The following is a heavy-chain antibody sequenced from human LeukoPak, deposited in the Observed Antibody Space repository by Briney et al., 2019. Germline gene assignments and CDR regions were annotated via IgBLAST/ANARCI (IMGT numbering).Heavy chain of an antibody. CDR1: GFTFSSYA. CDR2: ISYDGSNK. D-gene: IGHD1-26*01. V-gene: IGHV3-30-3*01. CDR3: ARDDLGSYSSFDY. J-gene: IGHJ4*02. Sequence: GGSLRLSCAASGFTFSSYAMHWVRQAPGKGLEWVAVISYDGSNKYYADSVKGRFTISRDNSKNTLYLQMNSLRAEDTAVYYCARDDLGSYSSFDYWGQGTLVTVSS.